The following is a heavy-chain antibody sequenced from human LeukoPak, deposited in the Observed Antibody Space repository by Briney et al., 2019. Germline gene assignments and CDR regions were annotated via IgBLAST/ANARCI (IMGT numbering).Heavy chain of an antibody. CDR1: GGSFSGYY. CDR3: ARRGMLRRH. V-gene: IGHV4-34*01. Sequence: SETQSLTCAVYGGSFSGYYWSWIRQPPGKGLEWIGEINHSGSTNYNPSLKSRVTISVDTSKNQLSLKLSSVTAADTAVYYCARRGMLRRHWGQGTLVTVSS. J-gene: IGHJ4*02. CDR2: INHSGST. D-gene: IGHD3-10*01.